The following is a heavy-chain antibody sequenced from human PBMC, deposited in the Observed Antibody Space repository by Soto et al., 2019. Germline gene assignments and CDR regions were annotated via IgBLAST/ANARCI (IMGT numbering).Heavy chain of an antibody. CDR2: INHSGST. D-gene: IGHD5-12*01. J-gene: IGHJ6*03. CDR3: ARGRGGYDSEYYYYMAI. Sequence: QVQLQQWGAGLLKPSETLSLTCAVYGGSFSGYYWSWIRQPPGKGLEWIGEINHSGSTNYNPSLKSRVTISVDTSKNQFSLKLSSVTDADTAVYYCARGRGGYDSEYYYYMAIWGKGTTVTVSS. CDR1: GGSFSGYY. V-gene: IGHV4-34*01.